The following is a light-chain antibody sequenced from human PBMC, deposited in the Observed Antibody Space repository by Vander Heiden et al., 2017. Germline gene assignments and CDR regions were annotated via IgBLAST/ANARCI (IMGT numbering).Light chain of an antibody. V-gene: IGLV1-36*01. CDR1: SSNIGNNA. CDR3: AAWDDSLNGRV. Sequence: QSVLTQPPSVSEAPRQRVTISCSGSSSNIGNNAVDWYQQLPGKAPKLLIYYDDLLPSGVSDRFSGSKSGTSASLAIGGLQSEGEADYYCAAWDDSLNGRVFGGGTKLTVL. CDR2: YDD. J-gene: IGLJ3*02.